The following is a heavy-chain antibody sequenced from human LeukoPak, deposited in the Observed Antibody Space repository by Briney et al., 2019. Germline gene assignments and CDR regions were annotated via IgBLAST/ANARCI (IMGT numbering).Heavy chain of an antibody. CDR2: ISGSGGST. J-gene: IGHJ5*02. D-gene: IGHD3-9*01. CDR3: ASGVLRYFDWLS. Sequence: PGGSLRLSCAASGFTFSSYAMSWVRQAPGKGLEWVSAISGSGGSTYYADSVKGRFTISRDNSKNTLYLQMNSLRAEDTAVYYCASGVLRYFDWLSWGQGTLVTVSS. CDR1: GFTFSSYA. V-gene: IGHV3-23*01.